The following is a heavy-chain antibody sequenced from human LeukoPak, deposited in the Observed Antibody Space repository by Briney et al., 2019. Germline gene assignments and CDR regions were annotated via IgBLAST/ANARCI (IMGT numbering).Heavy chain of an antibody. V-gene: IGHV4-30-2*01. CDR3: ARAAGGTTFLGYAFDI. CDR1: GGSISSGGSS. J-gene: IGHJ3*02. Sequence: PSQTLSLTCAVSGGSISSGGSSWSWIRQPPGKGLEWIGYIYHSGSTYYNPSLKSRVTISVDRSKNQFSLKLSSVTAADTAVYYCARAAGGTTFLGYAFDIWGQGTMVTVSS. CDR2: IYHSGST. D-gene: IGHD1-7*01.